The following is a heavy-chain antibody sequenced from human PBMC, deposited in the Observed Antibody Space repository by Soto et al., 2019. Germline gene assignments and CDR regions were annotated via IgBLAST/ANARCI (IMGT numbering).Heavy chain of an antibody. CDR1: GFTFSDYY. D-gene: IGHD2-21*02. J-gene: IGHJ4*02. V-gene: IGHV3-11*06. CDR3: ARSGDNHNVLDY. Sequence: QVQLVESGGDLVKPGGPLRLSCEGSGFTFSDYYMSWIRQAPGRGLEWISYSSNSGSFTRYSDSVKGRFSVSRNNTKNFLFLQMNSLRAEDTAVYYCARSGDNHNVLDYWGPGTPVTVSS. CDR2: SSNSGSFT.